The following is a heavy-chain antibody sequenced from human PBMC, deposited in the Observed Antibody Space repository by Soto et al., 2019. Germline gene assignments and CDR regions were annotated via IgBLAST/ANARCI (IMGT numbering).Heavy chain of an antibody. CDR1: GFTFSSYG. J-gene: IGHJ4*02. CDR3: AKSMYNWNDGFFDF. D-gene: IGHD1-1*01. CDR2: ISYDGINK. Sequence: QVQLVESGGGVVQPGRSLRLSCAASGFTFSSYGMHWVRQAPGKGLEWVAIISYDGINKYYANSVKGRFTISRDNSKNTLYLHRNSLRAEDTAVYYCAKSMYNWNDGFFDFWGQGTLVTVSS. V-gene: IGHV3-30*18.